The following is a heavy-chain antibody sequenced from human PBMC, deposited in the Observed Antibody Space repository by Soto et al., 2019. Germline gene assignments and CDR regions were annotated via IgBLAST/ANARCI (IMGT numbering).Heavy chain of an antibody. D-gene: IGHD2-21*02. CDR1: GFTFSSYG. Sequence: GGSLRLSCAASGFTFSSYGVHWVRQAPGKGLEWVAVISYDGSNKYYADSVKGRFTISRDNSKNTLYLQMNSLRAEDTAVYYCAKDRGFSVVVTANFDYWGQGTLVTVSS. J-gene: IGHJ4*02. CDR2: ISYDGSNK. CDR3: AKDRGFSVVVTANFDY. V-gene: IGHV3-30*18.